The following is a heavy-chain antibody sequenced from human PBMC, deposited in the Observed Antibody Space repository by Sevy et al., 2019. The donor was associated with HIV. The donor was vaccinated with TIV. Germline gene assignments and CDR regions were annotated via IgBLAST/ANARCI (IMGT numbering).Heavy chain of an antibody. CDR2: IIPIFGTA. V-gene: IGHV1-69*13. J-gene: IGHJ5*02. CDR1: GGTFSSYA. Sequence: ASVKVSCKASGGTFSSYAISWVRQAPGQGLEWMGGIIPIFGTANYAQKFQGRVTITADESTSTAYMELSSLRSEDTAVYYCARQRGLGYCSGGSCGWFDPWRQGTLVTVSS. D-gene: IGHD2-15*01. CDR3: ARQRGLGYCSGGSCGWFDP.